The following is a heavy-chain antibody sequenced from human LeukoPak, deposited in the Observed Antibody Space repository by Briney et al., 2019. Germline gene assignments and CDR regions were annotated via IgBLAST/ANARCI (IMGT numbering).Heavy chain of an antibody. Sequence: PGESLRLSCSASGFTFSDYYMNWVRQAPGKGLEWVSSISSSGSYIYYADSVKGRFTISRDNAKISLYLQMNSLRAEDTAVYYCAKGSGVQVWSSLDYWGQGTLVTVSS. CDR2: ISSSGSYI. V-gene: IGHV3-21*01. D-gene: IGHD3-10*01. CDR1: GFTFSDYY. CDR3: AKGSGVQVWSSLDY. J-gene: IGHJ4*02.